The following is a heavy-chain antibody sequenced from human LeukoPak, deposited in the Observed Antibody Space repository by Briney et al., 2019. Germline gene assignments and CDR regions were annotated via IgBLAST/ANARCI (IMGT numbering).Heavy chain of an antibody. D-gene: IGHD5-12*01. CDR2: INSDGTAT. V-gene: IGHV3-74*01. Sequence: PGGSLRLSCAASGFTFSTYWMHWVRQVPGKGLVWVSRINSDGTATTYADSVKGRFTISRDTAKTTLYLQMNSLRVEDTAVYYCVRGGYGNEFVYWGQGTLVTVSS. CDR1: GFTFSTYW. CDR3: VRGGYGNEFVY. J-gene: IGHJ4*02.